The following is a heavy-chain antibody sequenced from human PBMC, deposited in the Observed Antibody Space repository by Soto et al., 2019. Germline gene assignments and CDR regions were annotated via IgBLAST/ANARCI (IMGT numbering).Heavy chain of an antibody. CDR2: IIPIFGTA. Sequence: QVQLVQSGAEVKKPGSSVKVSCKASGGPFSSYAISWVRQAPGQGLEWMGGIIPIFGTANYAQEFQGRVTITADESTSTAYTELSRLRAEDRAEYYCARDQPDEGCRNGVCYTGLSDSDDWGQGTLVTASS. V-gene: IGHV1-69*01. CDR3: ARDQPDEGCRNGVCYTGLSDSDD. CDR1: GGPFSSYA. D-gene: IGHD2-8*01. J-gene: IGHJ4*02.